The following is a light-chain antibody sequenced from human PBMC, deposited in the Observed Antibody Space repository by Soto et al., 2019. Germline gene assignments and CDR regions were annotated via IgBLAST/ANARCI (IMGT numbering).Light chain of an antibody. CDR2: DAS. J-gene: IGKJ4*01. CDR3: QQYDNLPRT. Sequence: DIPMTQSLPTLSASVGDRVTITCQASQDIGNFLSWYQQKPGKVPKLLIFDASNLETGVPSRFSGSGSGTDFTFTISSLQPEDIATYYCQQYDNLPRTFGGGTKVEIK. V-gene: IGKV1-33*01. CDR1: QDIGNF.